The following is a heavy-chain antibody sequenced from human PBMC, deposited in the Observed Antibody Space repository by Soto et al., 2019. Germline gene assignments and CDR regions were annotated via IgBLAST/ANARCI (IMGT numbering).Heavy chain of an antibody. CDR2: INAGNGNT. D-gene: IGHD4-4*01. J-gene: IGHJ6*02. CDR1: GYTFTSYV. CDR3: ARDQFPRSYSNYLSYYYYGMDV. Sequence: ASVKVSCKASGYTFTSYVMHWVRQAPGQRLEWMGWINAGNGNTKYSQKFQGRVTITRDTSASTAYMELSSLRSEDTAVYYCARDQFPRSYSNYLSYYYYGMDVWGQGTTVTVSS. V-gene: IGHV1-3*01.